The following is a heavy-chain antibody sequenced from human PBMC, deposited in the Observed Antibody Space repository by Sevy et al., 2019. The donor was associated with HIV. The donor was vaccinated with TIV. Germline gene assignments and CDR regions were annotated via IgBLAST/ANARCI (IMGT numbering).Heavy chain of an antibody. CDR3: ARDDSQIRTPSKNYYYGSGSGYYYYGMDV. Sequence: ASVKVSCKASGGTFSSYAISWVRQAPGQGLEWMGGIIPIFGTTNYAQKFQGRVTITADESTSTAYMELSSLRSEDTAVYYCARDDSQIRTPSKNYYYGSGSGYYYYGMDVWGQGTTVTVSS. D-gene: IGHD3-10*01. CDR2: IIPIFGTT. V-gene: IGHV1-69*13. CDR1: GGTFSSYA. J-gene: IGHJ6*02.